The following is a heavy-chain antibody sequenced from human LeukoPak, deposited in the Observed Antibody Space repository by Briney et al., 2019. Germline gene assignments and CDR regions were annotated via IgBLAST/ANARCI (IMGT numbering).Heavy chain of an antibody. CDR3: ARDMWGTFDY. CDR2: ISPDGSTT. CDR1: GFTFSVFW. D-gene: IGHD7-27*01. V-gene: IGHV3-74*01. Sequence: GGSLRLSCAASGFTFSVFWMHWVRHAPGTGPVWISRISPDGSTTNYADSVRGRFTISRDNAKNTLYLQINSLRAEDTAVYYCARDMWGTFDYWGQGTPVTVSS. J-gene: IGHJ4*02.